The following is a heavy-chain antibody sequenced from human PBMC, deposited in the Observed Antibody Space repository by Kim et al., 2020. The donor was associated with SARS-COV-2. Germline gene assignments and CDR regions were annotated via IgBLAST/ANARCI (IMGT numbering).Heavy chain of an antibody. CDR2: TYYRSKWYN. CDR3: ARDGWNDVYYYYYGMDV. D-gene: IGHD1-1*01. V-gene: IGHV6-1*01. CDR1: GDSVSSNSAA. Sequence: SQTLSLTCAISGDSVSSNSAAWNWIRQSPSRGLEWLGRTYYRSKWYNDYAVSVKSRITINPDTSKNQFSLQLNSVTPEDTAVYYCARDGWNDVYYYYYGMDVWGQGTTVTVSS. J-gene: IGHJ6*02.